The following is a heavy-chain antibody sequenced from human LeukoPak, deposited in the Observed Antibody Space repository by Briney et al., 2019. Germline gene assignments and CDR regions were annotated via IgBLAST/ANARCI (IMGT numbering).Heavy chain of an antibody. CDR3: ASQPAAGTDYYDY. J-gene: IGHJ4*02. CDR1: GFTFSNYA. CDR2: ICGHGISI. Sequence: PGGSLRLSCEASGFTFSNYAISWVRQAPGKGLEWVSGICGHGISIYYADSVKGRFTISRDNSKNTLYLQMNSLRAEDTAVYYCASQPAAGTDYYDYWGQGTLVTVSS. V-gene: IGHV3-23*01. D-gene: IGHD6-13*01.